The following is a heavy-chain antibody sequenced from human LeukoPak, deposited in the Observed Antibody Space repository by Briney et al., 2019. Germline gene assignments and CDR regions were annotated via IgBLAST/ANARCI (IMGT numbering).Heavy chain of an antibody. CDR1: GGTFSSYA. Sequence: ASVKVSCKASGGTFSSYAISWVRQAPGQGLEWMGRIIPILGIANYAQKFQGRVTITADKSTSTAYMELSSLRSDDTAVYYCARVDIAAAGTPPFDYWGQGTLVTVSS. CDR3: ARVDIAAAGTPPFDY. D-gene: IGHD6-13*01. V-gene: IGHV1-69*04. CDR2: IIPILGIA. J-gene: IGHJ4*02.